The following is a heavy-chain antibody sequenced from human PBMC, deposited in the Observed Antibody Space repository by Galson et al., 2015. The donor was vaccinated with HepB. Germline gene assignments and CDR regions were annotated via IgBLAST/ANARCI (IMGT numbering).Heavy chain of an antibody. CDR2: INPNSGGT. CDR3: ARPTNRIAAAVQGGNPPDY. J-gene: IGHJ4*02. D-gene: IGHD6-13*01. V-gene: IGHV1-2*02. Sequence: SVKVSCKASGYTFTGYYMHWVRQAHRQGLEWMGWINPNSGGTNDAQKFQGRVTMTRDTSISTAYMDLSRLRSDDTAVYYFARPTNRIAAAVQGGNPPDYWGQGTLVTVSS. CDR1: GYTFTGYY.